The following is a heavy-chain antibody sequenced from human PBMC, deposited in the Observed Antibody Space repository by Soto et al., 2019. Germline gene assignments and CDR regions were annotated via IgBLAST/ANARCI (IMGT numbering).Heavy chain of an antibody. J-gene: IGHJ4*02. CDR2: IRSKAYGGTT. CDR3: TRAADRYSSSWYDY. D-gene: IGHD6-13*01. V-gene: IGHV3-49*04. CDR1: GFTFGDYA. Sequence: PGGSLRLSCTASGFTFGDYAMSWVRQAPGKGLEWVGFIRSKAYGGTTEYAASVKGRFTISRDDSKSIAYLQMNSLKTEDTAVYYCTRAADRYSSSWYDYWGQGTLVTVSS.